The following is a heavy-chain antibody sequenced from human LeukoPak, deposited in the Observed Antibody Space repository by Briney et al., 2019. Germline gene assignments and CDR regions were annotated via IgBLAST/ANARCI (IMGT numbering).Heavy chain of an antibody. CDR2: IKQDGSEK. Sequence: PGGSLRLSCAASGFTFSSYWMSWVRQAPGKGLEWVANIKQDGSEKYYVDSVKGRFTISRDNAKNSLYLQMNSLRAEDTAVYYCAKSTSPSGYSSSYAYFDYWGQGTLVTVSS. J-gene: IGHJ4*02. CDR3: AKSTSPSGYSSSYAYFDY. D-gene: IGHD6-13*01. V-gene: IGHV3-7*03. CDR1: GFTFSSYW.